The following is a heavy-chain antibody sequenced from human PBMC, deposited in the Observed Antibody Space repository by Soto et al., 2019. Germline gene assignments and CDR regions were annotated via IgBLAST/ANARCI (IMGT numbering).Heavy chain of an antibody. CDR1: GFTLSDHY. CDR2: SRDKPQGYST. CDR3: VRATYFSDSSGYTRCLDY. Sequence: PGGSLRLSCADSGFTLSDHYIDWVRQAPWKGLEWVGRSRDKPQGYSTAYAASVKGRFTTSRDESKNSAYLQMNSLKTEDTAVYYCVRATYFSDSSGYTRCLDYWGQGTLVTVSS. D-gene: IGHD3-22*01. V-gene: IGHV3-72*01. J-gene: IGHJ4*02.